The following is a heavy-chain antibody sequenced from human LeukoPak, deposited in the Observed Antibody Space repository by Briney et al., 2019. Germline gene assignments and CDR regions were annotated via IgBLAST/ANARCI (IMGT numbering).Heavy chain of an antibody. CDR2: IYPGDSDT. J-gene: IGHJ4*02. Sequence: GESLKISCKGSGYIFTSYWIGWVRQMPGKGLEWMGIIYPGDSDTRYSPSFQGLVTISADKSISTAYLQWSSLRASDTAMYYCARRMAPAGKVYFDYWGQGTLVTVSS. CDR3: ARRMAPAGKVYFDY. CDR1: GYIFTSYW. V-gene: IGHV5-51*01. D-gene: IGHD6-13*01.